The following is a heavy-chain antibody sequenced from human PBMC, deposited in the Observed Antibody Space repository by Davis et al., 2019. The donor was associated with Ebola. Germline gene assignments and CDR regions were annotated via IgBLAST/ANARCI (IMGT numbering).Heavy chain of an antibody. V-gene: IGHV3-15*01. CDR3: TTDRFH. J-gene: IGHJ4*02. CDR1: GFILNTDW. Sequence: GESLKISCAVSGFILNTDWMSWVRQAPGKGLEWAGRVKSKSEGGTIDYAAPVKGRFSISGDVSANTLYLRMNSLKVEDTAVYYCTTDRFHWGRGTLVTVSS. CDR2: VKSKSEGGTI.